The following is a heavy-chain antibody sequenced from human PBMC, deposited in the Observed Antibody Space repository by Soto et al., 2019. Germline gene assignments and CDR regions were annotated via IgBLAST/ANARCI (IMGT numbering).Heavy chain of an antibody. CDR1: GFTFSAFG. Sequence: QVQLVESGGGVVQPGRSLRLSCAASGFTFSAFGMHWVRQAPGKGLEWVAVISNDGNHEYYADSVKGRFSISRDNSKNTFYLKMNSLSSEDTAVYFCAKTITTFGGSSTGRGALLDYWGQGILVTVSS. J-gene: IGHJ4*02. V-gene: IGHV3-30*18. D-gene: IGHD3-3*01. CDR3: AKTITTFGGSSTGRGALLDY. CDR2: ISNDGNHE.